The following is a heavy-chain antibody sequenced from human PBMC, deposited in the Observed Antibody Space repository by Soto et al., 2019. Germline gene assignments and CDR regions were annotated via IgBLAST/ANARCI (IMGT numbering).Heavy chain of an antibody. J-gene: IGHJ5*02. V-gene: IGHV5-10-1*01. Sequence: GESLKISCKGLGYTSTSYWISWVRQMPGKGLEWMGRIDPSDSYTNYSPSFQGHVTISADKSISTAYLQWSSLKASDTATYYCAKYDSSGSDPWGQGTLVTVSS. D-gene: IGHD3-22*01. CDR3: AKYDSSGSDP. CDR2: IDPSDSYT. CDR1: GYTSTSYW.